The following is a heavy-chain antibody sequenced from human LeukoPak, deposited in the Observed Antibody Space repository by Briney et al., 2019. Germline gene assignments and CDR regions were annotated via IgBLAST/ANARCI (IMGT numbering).Heavy chain of an antibody. CDR2: IYYSGST. V-gene: IGHV4-59*12. D-gene: IGHD3-22*01. J-gene: IGHJ4*02. CDR3: ARGGDYYGYYFDY. Sequence: PSETLSLTCTVSGGSISSYYWSWIRQPPGRGLEWIGYIYYSGSTNYNPSLKSRVTISIDTSKNQFSLKLSSVTAADTAVYYCARGGDYYGYYFDYWGQGTLVTVSS. CDR1: GGSISSYY.